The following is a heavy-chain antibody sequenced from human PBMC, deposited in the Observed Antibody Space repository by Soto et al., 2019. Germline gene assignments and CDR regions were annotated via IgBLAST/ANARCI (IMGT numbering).Heavy chain of an antibody. V-gene: IGHV3-33*01. Sequence: QVQLVESGGGVVQPGRSLRLSCAASGFTFSSYGMHWVRQAPGKGLEWVAVIWYDGSNKYYADSVKGRFTISRDNSKNTLYLQMNSLRAEDTAVYYCARGVTTVPDLLGAFDIWGQGTMVTVSS. J-gene: IGHJ3*02. CDR2: IWYDGSNK. CDR1: GFTFSSYG. CDR3: ARGVTTVPDLLGAFDI. D-gene: IGHD4-17*01.